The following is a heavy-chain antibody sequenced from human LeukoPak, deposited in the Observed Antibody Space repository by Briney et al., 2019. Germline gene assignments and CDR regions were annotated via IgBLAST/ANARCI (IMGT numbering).Heavy chain of an antibody. D-gene: IGHD1-7*01. V-gene: IGHV3-21*01. J-gene: IGHJ4*02. Sequence: GGSPRLSCVVSGFTLSAYSMNWVRQAPGKGLEWVSSISSSSRYIYYADSVKGRFTISRDNAKNSAYLEMNSLRAEDTAVYYCASRKTSTWKYDFWGQGILVTVSS. CDR1: GFTLSAYS. CDR3: ASRKTSTWKYDF. CDR2: ISSSSRYI.